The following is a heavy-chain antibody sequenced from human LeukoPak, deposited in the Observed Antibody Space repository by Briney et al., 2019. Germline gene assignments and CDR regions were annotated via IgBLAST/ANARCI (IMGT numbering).Heavy chain of an antibody. J-gene: IGHJ4*02. V-gene: IGHV1-69*02. CDR1: GGTFISYT. CDR2: IIPILGIA. D-gene: IGHD2-2*01. Sequence: SVQVSCKASGGTFISYTISLVRQAPGQGLEWMGRIIPILGIANYAQKFQGRVTITADKSTSTAYMELSSLRSEDTAVYYCARMPSAPAQDFDYCGQGTLVTVSS. CDR3: ARMPSAPAQDFDY.